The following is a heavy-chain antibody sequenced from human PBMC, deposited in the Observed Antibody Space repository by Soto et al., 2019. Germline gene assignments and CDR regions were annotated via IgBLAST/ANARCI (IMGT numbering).Heavy chain of an antibody. CDR3: AGGRLGPMDY. J-gene: IGHJ4*02. V-gene: IGHV3-74*01. Sequence: QPGGSLRLSCAASGFTFSSYWMHWFRQAPGEGLVWVSRINSDGSSTTYADSVKGRFTISRDSAKNTLYLQMNSLRAEDTAVYYCAGGRLGPMDYWGQGTLVTVSS. D-gene: IGHD2-2*01. CDR2: INSDGSST. CDR1: GFTFSSYW.